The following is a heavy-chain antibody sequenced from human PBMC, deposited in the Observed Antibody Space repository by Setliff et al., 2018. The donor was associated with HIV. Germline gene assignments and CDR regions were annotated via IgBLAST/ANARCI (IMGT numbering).Heavy chain of an antibody. CDR2: ISSSSSTI. J-gene: IGHJ4*02. CDR1: GFTFSRYN. CDR3: ATIWMRGAYFDY. D-gene: IGHD3-3*01. Sequence: GGSLRLSCAASGFTFSRYNMNWVRQAPGKGLECVSHISSSSSTIDYADSVKGRFTISRDNAKNTLYLQMNSLRAEDTAVYYCATIWMRGAYFDYWGQGTLVTVSS. V-gene: IGHV3-48*04.